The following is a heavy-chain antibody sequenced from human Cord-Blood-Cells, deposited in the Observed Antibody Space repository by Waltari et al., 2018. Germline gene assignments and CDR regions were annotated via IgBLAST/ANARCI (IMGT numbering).Heavy chain of an antibody. CDR1: GYSFTSYW. Sequence: EVQLVQSGAEVKKPGESLKISCTGSGYSFTSYWIGWVRQMPGKGLEWMGIIYPGDSDTRYSPSFQGQVTISADKSISTAYLQWSSLKASDTAMYYCAGGYCSSTSCYTAFDIWGQGTMVTVSS. J-gene: IGHJ3*02. V-gene: IGHV5-51*01. CDR2: IYPGDSDT. CDR3: AGGYCSSTSCYTAFDI. D-gene: IGHD2-2*02.